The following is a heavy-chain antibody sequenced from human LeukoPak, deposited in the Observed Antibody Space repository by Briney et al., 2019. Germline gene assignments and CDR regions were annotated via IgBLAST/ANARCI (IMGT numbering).Heavy chain of an antibody. Sequence: RGSLILSCAASGFTFSSYGMHWVRQAPGKGLEWVAVIWYDGSNKYYADSVKGRFTISRDNSKNTLYLQMNSLRAEDTAVYYCARGGDIVVVPAAMSLDYWGQGTLVTVSS. CDR3: ARGGDIVVVPAAMSLDY. J-gene: IGHJ4*02. CDR1: GFTFSSYG. CDR2: IWYDGSNK. D-gene: IGHD2-2*01. V-gene: IGHV3-33*01.